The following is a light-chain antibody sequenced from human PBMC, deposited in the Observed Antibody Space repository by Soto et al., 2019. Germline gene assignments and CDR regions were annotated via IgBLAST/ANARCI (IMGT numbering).Light chain of an antibody. J-gene: IGLJ2*01. CDR2: EVS. V-gene: IGLV2-14*01. CDR1: SSDVGGYNY. CDR3: GSYKRCRLLV. Sequence: QSALTQPASVSGSPGQSITISCTGTSSDVGGYNYVSWYQQHPGKAPKPMIYEVSHRPSGVSNRFSASKSGNTASLTISGLQAEEGSNYFCGSYKRCRLLVFGAGTQLTVL.